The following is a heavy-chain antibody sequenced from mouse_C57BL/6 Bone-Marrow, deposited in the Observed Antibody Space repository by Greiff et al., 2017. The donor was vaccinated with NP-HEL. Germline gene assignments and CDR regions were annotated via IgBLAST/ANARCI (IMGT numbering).Heavy chain of an antibody. CDR2: IHPNSGST. CDR3: ERLNGTSFDY. D-gene: IGHD4-1*01. Sequence: QVQLKQPGAELVKPGASVKLSCKASGYTFTSYWMHWVKQRPGQGLEWIGMIHPNSGSTNYNEKFKSKATLTVDKSSSTAYMQLSSLTSEDSAVYYCERLNGTSFDYWGQGTTLTVSS. V-gene: IGHV1-64*01. CDR1: GYTFTSYW. J-gene: IGHJ2*01.